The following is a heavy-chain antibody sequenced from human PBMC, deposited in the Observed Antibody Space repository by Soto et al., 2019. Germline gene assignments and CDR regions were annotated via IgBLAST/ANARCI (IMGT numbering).Heavy chain of an antibody. CDR2: MNPNSGNT. V-gene: IGHV1-8*01. CDR3: ARAPNYYDYDGMVV. Sequence: QVQLVQSGAEVKKPGASVKVSCQASGYTFTRYDINWLRHATGKGLEWMGWMNPNSGNTGYAQKFKGRGTMTRNTSISTAYMELSSLRSEDTAVYYCARAPNYYDYDGMVVGGQGTTVTVSS. J-gene: IGHJ6*02. D-gene: IGHD7-27*01. CDR1: GYTFTRYD.